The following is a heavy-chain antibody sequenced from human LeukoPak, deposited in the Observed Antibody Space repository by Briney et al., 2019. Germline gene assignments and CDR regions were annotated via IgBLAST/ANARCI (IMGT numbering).Heavy chain of an antibody. J-gene: IGHJ6*02. CDR2: MNPNSGNT. Sequence: ASVKVSCKASGYTFTSYDINWVRQATGQGLEWMGWMNPNSGNTGYAQKFQGRVTMTRNTSISTAYMELSSLRSEDTAVYYCARGYCSSTSCYRVRGYGMDVWGQGTTVTVSS. V-gene: IGHV1-8*01. CDR1: GYTFTSYD. CDR3: ARGYCSSTSCYRVRGYGMDV. D-gene: IGHD2-2*01.